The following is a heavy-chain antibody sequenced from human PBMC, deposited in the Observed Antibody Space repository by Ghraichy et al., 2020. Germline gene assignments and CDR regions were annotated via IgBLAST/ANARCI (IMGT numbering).Heavy chain of an antibody. CDR3: AKAFCSGGNCPPDY. J-gene: IGHJ4*02. CDR1: GFTFNTYA. Sequence: GGSLRLSCAASGFTFNTYAMNWVRQAPGKGLEWVSSVSDSGVRTYYADSVKGRFTISRDNSKNTLYLQLNSLRAADTALYYCAKAFCSGGNCPPDYWGQGTLVTVSS. CDR2: VSDSGVRT. D-gene: IGHD2-15*01. V-gene: IGHV3-23*01.